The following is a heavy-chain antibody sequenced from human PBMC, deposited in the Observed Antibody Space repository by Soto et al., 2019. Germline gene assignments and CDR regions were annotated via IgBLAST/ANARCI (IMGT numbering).Heavy chain of an antibody. J-gene: IGHJ4*02. CDR3: ARGLGSGWYYFDY. CDR2: INAGNGNT. CDR1: GYTFTSYA. Sequence: QVQLGQSGAEVKKPGASVKVSCKASGYTFTSYAMHWVRQAPGQMLEWMGWINAGNGNTKYSQKFQGRVTITRDTAASTAYMELSRLRSEDTAVYYCARGLGSGWYYFDYWGQGTLVTVSS. V-gene: IGHV1-3*01. D-gene: IGHD6-19*01.